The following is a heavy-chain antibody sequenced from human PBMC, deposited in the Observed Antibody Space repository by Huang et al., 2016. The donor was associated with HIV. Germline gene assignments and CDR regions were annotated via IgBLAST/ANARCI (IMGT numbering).Heavy chain of an antibody. CDR1: GFTFSNAW. CDR2: IKSKTDGGTT. J-gene: IGHJ3*02. Sequence: EVQLVESGGGLVKPGGSLRLSCAASGFTFSNAWMSGVRQAAGKGLEWVGRIKSKTDGGTTDYAATVKGRFTISRDDSKNTLYLQMNSLKTEDTAVYYCTTESESSGWTMDHDAFDIWGQGTMVTVSS. CDR3: TTESESSGWTMDHDAFDI. V-gene: IGHV3-15*01. D-gene: IGHD6-19*01.